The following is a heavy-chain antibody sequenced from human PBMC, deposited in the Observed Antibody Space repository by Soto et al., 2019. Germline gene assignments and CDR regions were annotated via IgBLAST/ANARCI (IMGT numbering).Heavy chain of an antibody. D-gene: IGHD2-15*01. V-gene: IGHV1-46*01. CDR3: ARGGGGIYCSGGSFKTGAH. CDR2: VNPSGVTS. J-gene: IGHJ4*02. CDR1: GYTFTRYS. Sequence: QVQLVQSGAEVKKPGASVKVSCKASGYTFTRYSMHWVRQAPGQGLEWMGTVNPSGVTSTYSLKFRGRVTMTTDASARTVHMDLSSLRSDDTAVYDCARGGGGIYCSGGSFKTGAHWGQGTLVTVSS.